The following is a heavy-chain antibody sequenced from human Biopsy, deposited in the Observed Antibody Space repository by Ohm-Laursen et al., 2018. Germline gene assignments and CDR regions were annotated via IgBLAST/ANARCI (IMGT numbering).Heavy chain of an antibody. Sequence: ASVKASCKVSGYVLSELSMRWVRQAPGKGLEWMGGFVPEDDERIYAQKFQGRVTMTEDTSTGTAYMELRGLRSDDTAVYFCTTSAEYGALDYWGQGTLVTVSS. V-gene: IGHV1-24*01. J-gene: IGHJ4*02. CDR1: GYVLSELS. CDR3: TTSAEYGALDY. CDR2: FVPEDDER. D-gene: IGHD2-2*01.